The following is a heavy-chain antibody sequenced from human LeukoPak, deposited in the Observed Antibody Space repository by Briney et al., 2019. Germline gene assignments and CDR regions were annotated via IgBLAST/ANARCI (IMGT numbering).Heavy chain of an antibody. CDR1: GFMFSIHV. J-gene: IGHJ4*02. V-gene: IGHV3-23*01. CDR2: IIGSGGST. CDR3: AKASRGFAYRLDF. Sequence: GGSLRLSCAASGFMFSIHVMSWVRQAPGKGLEWVSGIIGSGGSTYYADPVKGRFTISRDNSKNTLSLQMNSLRAEDTAIYYCAKASRGFAYRLDFWGQGTLVTVSS. D-gene: IGHD3-16*02.